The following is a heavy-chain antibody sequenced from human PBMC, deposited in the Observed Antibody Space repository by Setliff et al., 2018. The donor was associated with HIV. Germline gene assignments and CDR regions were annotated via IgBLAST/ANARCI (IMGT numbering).Heavy chain of an antibody. CDR1: GGSFSGYY. CDR2: INHSGST. J-gene: IGHJ4*02. CDR3: TRVPRPVTTGIFDY. D-gene: IGHD4-17*01. V-gene: IGHV4-34*01. Sequence: SETLSLTCAVYGGSFSGYYWSWIRQPPGKGLEWIGEINHSGSTNYNPSLNSRVPISVDASKNQFSLKLSSVTAAYTAVYDCTRVPRPVTTGIFDYWGQGTLVTVSS.